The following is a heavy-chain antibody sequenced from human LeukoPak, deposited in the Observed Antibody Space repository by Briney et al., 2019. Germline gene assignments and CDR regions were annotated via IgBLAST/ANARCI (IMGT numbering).Heavy chain of an antibody. CDR1: GGSISSYY. CDR3: ARPFYGSGYYYGLNYFDY. J-gene: IGHJ4*02. D-gene: IGHD3-22*01. V-gene: IGHV4-34*01. CDR2: INHSGST. Sequence: SETLSLTCTVSGGSISSYYWSWIRQPPGKGLEWIGEINHSGSTNYNPSLKSRVTISVDTSKNQFSLKLSSVTAADTAVYYCARPFYGSGYYYGLNYFDYWGQGTLVTVSS.